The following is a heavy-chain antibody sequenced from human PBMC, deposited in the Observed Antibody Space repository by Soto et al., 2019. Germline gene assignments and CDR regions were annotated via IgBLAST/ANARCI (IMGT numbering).Heavy chain of an antibody. CDR1: ADTFNRYT. CDR3: ARGEVGNGNLYTL. CDR2: IIPMSPMP. J-gene: IGHJ4*02. Sequence: QVHLVQSGAEVKKPGSSVNVACKASADTFNRYTISWVRQAPGQGLEWMGRIIPMSPMPIYAQKFRGRVTFTADKSTTSVYMELSSLTSDDTAVYYCARGEVGNGNLYTLWGQGTLVTVSS. V-gene: IGHV1-69*02. D-gene: IGHD2-8*01.